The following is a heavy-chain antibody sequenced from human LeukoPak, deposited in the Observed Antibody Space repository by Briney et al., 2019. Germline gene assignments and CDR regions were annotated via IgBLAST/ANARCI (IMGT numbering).Heavy chain of an antibody. J-gene: IGHJ4*02. V-gene: IGHV3-21*01. Sequence: GGSLRLSCAASGFTFSSYTMNWVRQPPGKGLEWISSISASGSYIRYADSVKGRFAISRDNAKNSLYLQMNSLRADDTAVYYCARDPRYGDFGTNKPFVFWGQGILVTVSS. D-gene: IGHD2-21*02. CDR2: ISASGSYI. CDR1: GFTFSSYT. CDR3: ARDPRYGDFGTNKPFVF.